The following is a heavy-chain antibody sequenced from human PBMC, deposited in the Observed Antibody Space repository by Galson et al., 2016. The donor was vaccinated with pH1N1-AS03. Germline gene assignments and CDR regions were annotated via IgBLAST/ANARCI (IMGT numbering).Heavy chain of an antibody. Sequence: SLRLSCAASGLTFSTAWMSWVRQAPGKGLEWVGRLKSKNDGETADYAAPLKGRFTISRDDSKNTQYLQMDSLETEDTAVYYCTTDRSFFDPWVQETLVTVSA. CDR3: TTDRSFFDP. CDR1: GLTFSTAW. J-gene: IGHJ5*02. V-gene: IGHV3-15*01. CDR2: LKSKNDGETA. D-gene: IGHD2-15*01.